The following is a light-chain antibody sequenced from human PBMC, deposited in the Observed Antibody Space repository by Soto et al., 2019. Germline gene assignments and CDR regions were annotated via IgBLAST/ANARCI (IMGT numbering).Light chain of an antibody. CDR3: QQYNVWRLT. Sequence: EIVMTQSPATLSVSPGERATLSCRASQSVISNLAWYPQKPGQTPKLLIYVASTRATGIPARFSGSGSGTEFTLTISSLQSEDFAVYYCQQYNVWRLTFGGGTKVEFK. CDR2: VAS. CDR1: QSVISN. J-gene: IGKJ4*01. V-gene: IGKV3-15*01.